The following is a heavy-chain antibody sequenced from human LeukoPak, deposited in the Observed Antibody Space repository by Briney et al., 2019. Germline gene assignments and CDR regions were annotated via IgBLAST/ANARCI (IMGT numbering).Heavy chain of an antibody. J-gene: IGHJ4*02. CDR1: GFTFDDYA. Sequence: PGGSLRLSCAASGFTFDDYAMHWVRQAPGKGLEWVSLISWDGGSTYYADSVKGRFTISRDNSKNSLYLQMNSLRAEDTALYYCAKAFGEFSQFDYWGQGTLVTVS. V-gene: IGHV3-43D*04. CDR3: AKAFGEFSQFDY. CDR2: ISWDGGST. D-gene: IGHD3-10*01.